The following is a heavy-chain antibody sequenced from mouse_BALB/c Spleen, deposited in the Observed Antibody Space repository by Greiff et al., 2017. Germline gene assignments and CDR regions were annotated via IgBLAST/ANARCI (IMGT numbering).Heavy chain of an antibody. V-gene: IGHV1-87*01. CDR2: IYPGDGDT. D-gene: IGHD2-4*01. J-gene: IGHJ3*01. CDR3: ARRGLQAWFAY. Sequence: QVQLQQSGAELARPGASVKLSCKASGYTFTSYWMQWVKQRPGQGLEWIGAIYPGDGDTRYTQKFKGKATLTADKSSSTAYMQLSSLASEDSAVYYCARRGLQAWFAYWGQGTLVTVSA. CDR1: GYTFTSYW.